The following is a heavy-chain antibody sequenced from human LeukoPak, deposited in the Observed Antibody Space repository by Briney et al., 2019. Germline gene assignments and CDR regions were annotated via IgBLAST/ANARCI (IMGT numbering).Heavy chain of an antibody. CDR1: GGTFSSYA. D-gene: IGHD2-15*01. Sequence: VASVKVSCKASGGTFSSYAISWVRQAPGQGLEWMGGIIPIFGTANYAQKSQGRVTITADESTSTAYMELSSLRSEDTAVYYCARTPAVVVVAATHFDYWGQGTLVTVSS. J-gene: IGHJ4*02. CDR3: ARTPAVVVVAATHFDY. CDR2: IIPIFGTA. V-gene: IGHV1-69*13.